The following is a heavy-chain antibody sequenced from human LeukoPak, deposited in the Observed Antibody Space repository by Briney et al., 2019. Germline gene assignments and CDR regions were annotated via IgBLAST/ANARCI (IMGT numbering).Heavy chain of an antibody. D-gene: IGHD6-13*01. CDR1: GYTFTTYY. Sequence: ASVKVSCKASGYTFTTYYMHWVRRAPGQGREWMGIINPTGGSTSYAQKFQGRVTTTRDTTTSPVYMELSSLRSEDTAVYYCARDPRIAAAVTNWFDPWGQGTLVTVSS. J-gene: IGHJ5*02. V-gene: IGHV1-46*01. CDR2: INPTGGST. CDR3: ARDPRIAAAVTNWFDP.